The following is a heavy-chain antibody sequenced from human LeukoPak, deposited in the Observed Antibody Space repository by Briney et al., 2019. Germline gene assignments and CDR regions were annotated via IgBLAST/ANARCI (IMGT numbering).Heavy chain of an antibody. V-gene: IGHV3-21*01. J-gene: IGHJ4*02. Sequence: GGSLRLSCAASGFNFFTYNMNWVRQAPGKGLEWVSSISSSGGYMYYADSVKGRFTISRDNAKNSLYLQMNSLTAEDTALYYCARDPRGISAGGAGFFDYWGQGALVTVSS. CDR2: ISSSGGYM. CDR3: ARDPRGISAGGAGFFDY. D-gene: IGHD6-13*01. CDR1: GFNFFTYN.